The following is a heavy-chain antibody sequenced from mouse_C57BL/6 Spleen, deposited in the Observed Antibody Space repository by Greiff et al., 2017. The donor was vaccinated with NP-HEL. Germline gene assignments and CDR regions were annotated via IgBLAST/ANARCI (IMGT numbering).Heavy chain of an antibody. J-gene: IGHJ3*01. Sequence: VQLQQSGAELVKPGASVKLSCKASGYTFTSYWMQWVKQRPGQGLEWIGEIDPSDSYTNYNQKFKGKATLTVDTSSSTAYMQLSSLTSEEPAVFSCARSPAYYSQAWVAYWGQGTLVTVAA. CDR2: IDPSDSYT. D-gene: IGHD2-12*01. CDR1: GYTFTSYW. V-gene: IGHV1-50*01. CDR3: ARSPAYYSQAWVAY.